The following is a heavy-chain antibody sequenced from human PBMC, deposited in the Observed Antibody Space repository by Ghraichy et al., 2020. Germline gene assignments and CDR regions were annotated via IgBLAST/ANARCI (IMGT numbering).Heavy chain of an antibody. J-gene: IGHJ3*02. Sequence: GGSLRLSCAASGFTFSSYSMNWVRQAPGKGLEWVSSISSGSSYIYYADSVKGRFTISRDNAKNSLYLQMNSLRAEDTAVYYCADFGVVNTYGGNDAFDIWGQGTMVTVSS. CDR3: ADFGVVNTYGGNDAFDI. CDR2: ISSGSSYI. CDR1: GFTFSSYS. D-gene: IGHD3-3*01. V-gene: IGHV3-21*01.